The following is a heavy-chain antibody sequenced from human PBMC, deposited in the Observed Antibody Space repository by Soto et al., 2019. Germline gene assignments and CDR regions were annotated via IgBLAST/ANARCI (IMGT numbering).Heavy chain of an antibody. D-gene: IGHD3-10*01. V-gene: IGHV2-5*02. CDR1: GFSLSTSGVG. Sequence: QITLKESGPTLVKPTQTLTLTCTFSGFSLSTSGVGVGWIRQPPGKALEWLALIYWDDDKRYSPSLKSRLTITKDTSKNQVVLTMTNMDPVDTATYYCAHRPRRVWFGEFLFDPWGQGTLVTVSS. CDR2: IYWDDDK. J-gene: IGHJ5*02. CDR3: AHRPRRVWFGEFLFDP.